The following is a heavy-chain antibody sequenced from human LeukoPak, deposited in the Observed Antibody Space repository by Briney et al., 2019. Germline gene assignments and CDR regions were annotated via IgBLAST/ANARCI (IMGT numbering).Heavy chain of an antibody. CDR3: ARFLGGYYDSSGYEYWFDY. J-gene: IGHJ4*02. Sequence: GGSLRLSCAASGFTFSSYSMNWVRQAPGKGLEWVSSISSSSSYIYYADSVKGRFTISRDNAKNSLYLQMNSLRAEDTAVYYCARFLGGYYDSSGYEYWFDYWGQGTLVTVSS. D-gene: IGHD3-22*01. CDR2: ISSSSSYI. CDR1: GFTFSSYS. V-gene: IGHV3-21*01.